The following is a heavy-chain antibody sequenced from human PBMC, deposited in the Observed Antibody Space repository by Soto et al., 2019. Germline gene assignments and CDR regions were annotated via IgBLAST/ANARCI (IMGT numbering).Heavy chain of an antibody. V-gene: IGHV1-18*01. D-gene: IGHD3-3*01. CDR3: ARDVFFYPLGPRYADYYGMEV. Sequence: ASVKVSCKASGYTFTSYGISWVRQARGQGLEWMGWISAYNGNTNYAQKLQGRVTMTTDTSTSTAYMELRSLRSEDTAVYYCARDVFFYPLGPRYADYYGMEVWGQGTTVNVS. CDR2: ISAYNGNT. CDR1: GYTFTSYG. J-gene: IGHJ6*01.